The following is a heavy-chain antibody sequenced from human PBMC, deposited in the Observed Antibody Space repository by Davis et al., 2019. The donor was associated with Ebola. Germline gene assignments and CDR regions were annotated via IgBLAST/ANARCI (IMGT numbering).Heavy chain of an antibody. CDR1: GGSFSGYY. V-gene: IGHV4-34*01. D-gene: IGHD5-18*01. J-gene: IGHJ4*02. Sequence: SETLSLTCAVYGGSFSGYYWSWIRQPPGKGLEWIGEINHSGSTNYNPSLKSRVTISVDTSKNQFSLKLSSVAAADTAVYYCARWIQLWLRGYYFDYWGQGTLVTVSS. CDR2: INHSGST. CDR3: ARWIQLWLRGYYFDY.